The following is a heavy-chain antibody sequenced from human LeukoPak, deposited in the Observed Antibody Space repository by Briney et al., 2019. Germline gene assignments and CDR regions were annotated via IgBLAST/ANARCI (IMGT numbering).Heavy chain of an antibody. J-gene: IGHJ4*02. V-gene: IGHV4-31*03. CDR3: ARQGHFWSGYYFFDY. D-gene: IGHD3-3*02. CDR2: TSYSGST. CDR1: GASVSRGGYY. Sequence: SETLSLTCTVSGASVSRGGYYWSWIRQHPGKGLEWIGYTSYSGSTYYNPSLKSRVTISVDTSKNQFSLKLSSVTAADTAVYYCARQGHFWSGYYFFDYWGQGTLVTVSS.